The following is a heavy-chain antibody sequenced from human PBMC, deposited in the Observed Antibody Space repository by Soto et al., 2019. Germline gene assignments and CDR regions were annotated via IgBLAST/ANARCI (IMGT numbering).Heavy chain of an antibody. CDR1: GAPTSSYY. V-gene: IGHV4-59*07. J-gene: IGHJ4*02. CDR3: ARGGAAGGNFDY. CDR2: IYYSGNT. Sequence: SDTLSLTCTVSGAPTSSYYWSWIRQPPGKGLESTGYIYYSGNTNYNPSLKSRVTMSVDTSRNQFSLTLTSVAAADTAVYYCARGGAAGGNFDYLGQGILVTVSS. D-gene: IGHD6-13*01.